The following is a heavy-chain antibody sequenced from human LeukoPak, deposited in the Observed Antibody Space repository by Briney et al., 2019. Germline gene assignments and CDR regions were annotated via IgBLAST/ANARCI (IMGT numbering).Heavy chain of an antibody. CDR2: IYHSGST. V-gene: IGHV4-30-2*01. CDR3: ARGFGIAEIDY. D-gene: IGHD2-15*01. CDR1: GVSISSGGYS. J-gene: IGHJ4*02. Sequence: SQTLSLTCAVSGVSISSGGYSWSWLRQPPGKGLEWIGYIYHSGSTYYNPSLKSRVTISVDRSKNQFSLKLSSVTAADTAVYYCARGFGIAEIDYWGQGTLVTVSS.